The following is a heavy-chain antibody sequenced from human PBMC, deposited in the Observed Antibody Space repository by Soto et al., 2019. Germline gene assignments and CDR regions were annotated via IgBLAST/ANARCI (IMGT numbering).Heavy chain of an antibody. D-gene: IGHD3-10*01. CDR1: GFTFSGSA. J-gene: IGHJ5*02. V-gene: IGHV3-73*01. Sequence: PGGSLRLSCAASGFTFSGSAMHWVRQASGKGLEWVGRIRSKANSYATAYAASVKGRFTISRDDSKSIAYLQMNSLKTEDTAVYYCTRDREYYYGSGILVPWGQGTLVTVSS. CDR2: IRSKANSYAT. CDR3: TRDREYYYGSGILVP.